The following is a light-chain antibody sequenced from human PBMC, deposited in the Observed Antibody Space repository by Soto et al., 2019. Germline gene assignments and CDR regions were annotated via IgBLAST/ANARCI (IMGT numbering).Light chain of an antibody. CDR1: QSVRNSL. CDR3: QQRSNFIT. V-gene: IGKV3D-20*02. J-gene: IGKJ5*01. Sequence: EIVLTQSPGTLSLSPGDRATLSCGASQSVRNSLLAWYQQKPGQPPRLLIYDASTRATATPERFSGSGSGTDFTLTISRLEPEDFAVYYCQQRSNFITFGQGTRLEIK. CDR2: DAS.